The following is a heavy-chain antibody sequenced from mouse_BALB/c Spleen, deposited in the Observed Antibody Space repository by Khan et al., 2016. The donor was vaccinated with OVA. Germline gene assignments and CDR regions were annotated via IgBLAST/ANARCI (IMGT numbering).Heavy chain of an antibody. CDR2: IFPGTGTT. V-gene: IGHV1S132*01. CDR3: ARGYFGNYEFAY. CDR1: GYTFTNYW. D-gene: IGHD2-1*01. J-gene: IGHJ3*01. Sequence: QVQLQQSGAELVKPGASVKLSCKTSGYTFTNYWIQWVQQRPGKGLGWIGEIFPGTGTTYYNENFKAKATLTIDTSSSTAYMQLSSLTSEDSAFYFCARGYFGNYEFAYWGQGTLVTVSA.